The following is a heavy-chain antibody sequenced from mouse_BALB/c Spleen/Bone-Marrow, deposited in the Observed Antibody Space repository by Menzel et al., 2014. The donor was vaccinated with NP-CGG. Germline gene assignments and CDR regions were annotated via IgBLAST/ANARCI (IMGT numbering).Heavy chain of an antibody. CDR1: GYTFTSYW. V-gene: IGHV1-69*02. CDR2: IDPSDSYT. D-gene: IGHD4-1*01. J-gene: IGHJ2*01. CDR3: ARRERTGMNY. Sequence: VKLMESGAELVKPGASVKLSCKASGYTFTSYWMHWVKQRPGQGLEWIGEIDPSDSYTNYNQKFKGKATLTVDKSSSTAYMQLSSPTSEDSAVYYCARRERTGMNYWGQGTTLTVSS.